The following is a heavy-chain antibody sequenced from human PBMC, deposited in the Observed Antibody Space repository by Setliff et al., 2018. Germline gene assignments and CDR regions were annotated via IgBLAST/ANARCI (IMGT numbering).Heavy chain of an antibody. CDR2: LYSSGST. Sequence: SETLSLTCTVSGGSISSGPYYWNWFRQPAGKGLEWIGRLYSSGSTNYNPSLKSRVTTSVDTSKNQFSLKLSSVTAADTAVYYCASTDWGWGYYFDYWGQGTLVTVSS. J-gene: IGHJ4*02. CDR3: ASTDWGWGYYFDY. D-gene: IGHD7-27*01. CDR1: GGSISSGPYY. V-gene: IGHV4-61*02.